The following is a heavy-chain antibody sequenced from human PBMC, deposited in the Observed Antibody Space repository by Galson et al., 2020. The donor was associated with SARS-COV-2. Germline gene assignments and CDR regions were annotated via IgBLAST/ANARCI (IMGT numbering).Heavy chain of an antibody. D-gene: IGHD5-12*01. CDR3: ATRSDTGYAPFEY. CDR1: GGSISSGTYY. CDR2: IYYGGSS. J-gene: IGHJ4*02. Sequence: SETLSLTCTVSGGSISSGTYYWIWIRQHPGKGLVWIVGIYYGGSSYSNPSLKSLITILVDTSENQFSLKRSSVTAADTDVYYCATRSDTGYAPFEYWSQGTLVTVSS. V-gene: IGHV4-31*01.